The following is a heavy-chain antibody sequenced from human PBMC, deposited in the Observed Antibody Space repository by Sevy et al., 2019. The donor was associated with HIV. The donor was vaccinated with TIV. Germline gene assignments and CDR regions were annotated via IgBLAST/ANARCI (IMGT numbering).Heavy chain of an antibody. CDR3: AGENAWGRGYS. CDR1: GGSITSLY. V-gene: IGHV4-59*08. Sequence: SETLSLTCTVSGGSITSLYWNWIRQPPGKGLEWMANIYYNGQSNNTPSLKGRVTLSLDTSKNQFSLRLSSVTAADTAMYYCAGENAWGRGYSWGQGTLVTVSS. D-gene: IGHD1-26*01. J-gene: IGHJ4*02. CDR2: IYYNGQS.